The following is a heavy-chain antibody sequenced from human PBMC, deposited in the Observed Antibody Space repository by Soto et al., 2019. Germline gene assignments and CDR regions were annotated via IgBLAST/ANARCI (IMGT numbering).Heavy chain of an antibody. D-gene: IGHD6-6*01. Sequence: DSVKGRFTISRDNSKNTLYLQMNSLRAEDTAVYYCAKDLSDLFQLVRYYGMDVWGQGTTVTVSS. V-gene: IGHV3-30*02. J-gene: IGHJ6*02. CDR3: AKDLSDLFQLVRYYGMDV.